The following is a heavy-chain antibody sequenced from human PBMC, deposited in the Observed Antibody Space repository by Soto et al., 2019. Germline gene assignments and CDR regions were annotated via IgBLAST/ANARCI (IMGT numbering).Heavy chain of an antibody. CDR3: ARLGGYCQSLDP. CDR1: GGSIISGGYY. V-gene: IGHV4-61*08. Sequence: PSETLSLTCTVSGGSIISGGYYWSWIRQPPGKGLEWIGYIYYTGTTNYNPSLKSRATILVDRSKNQFSLKLSSVTAADTAVYYCARLGGYCQSLDPWGQGTLVTVSS. CDR2: IYYTGTT. J-gene: IGHJ5*02. D-gene: IGHD2-21*01.